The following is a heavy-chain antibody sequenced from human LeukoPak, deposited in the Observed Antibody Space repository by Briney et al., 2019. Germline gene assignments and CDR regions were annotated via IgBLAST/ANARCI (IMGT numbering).Heavy chain of an antibody. D-gene: IGHD2-2*03. CDR3: ARDQLDIVVVPAAMRDYYYYMDV. J-gene: IGHJ6*03. V-gene: IGHV1-69*05. Sequence: GASVKVSCKASGGTFSSYAISWVRQAPGQGLEWMGRIIPIFGTANYAQKLQGRVTITTDESTSTAYMQLSSLRSEDTAVYYCARDQLDIVVVPAAMRDYYYYMDVWGKGTTVTVSS. CDR1: GGTFSSYA. CDR2: IIPIFGTA.